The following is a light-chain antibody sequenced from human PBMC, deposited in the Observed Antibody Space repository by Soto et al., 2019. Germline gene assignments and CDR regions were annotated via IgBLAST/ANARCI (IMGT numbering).Light chain of an antibody. CDR3: QKYNNWPIT. CDR2: GAS. J-gene: IGKJ5*01. V-gene: IGKV3D-15*01. Sequence: EIVMPQSPATLSVAPVERATLSCRASQSVSSSLAWYQQKPGQAPRLLIYGASTRATGIPARFSGSGSGTEGTLTISSLQSEDVAVDYGQKYNNWPITGGQGTRLEIK. CDR1: QSVSSS.